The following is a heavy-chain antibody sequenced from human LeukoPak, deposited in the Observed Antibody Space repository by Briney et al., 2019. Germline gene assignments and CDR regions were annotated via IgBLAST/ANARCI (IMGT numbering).Heavy chain of an antibody. V-gene: IGHV4-59*01. J-gene: IGHJ5*02. CDR3: AAIVRLYNWFDP. CDR1: GGSISSYY. Sequence: SETLSLTCTVSGGSISSYYWSWIRQPPGKGLEWIGYIYYSGSTNYNPSLKSRVTISVDTSKNQFSLKLSSVTAADTAVYYCAAIVRLYNWFDPWGQGTLVTVSS. CDR2: IYYSGST. D-gene: IGHD3-9*01.